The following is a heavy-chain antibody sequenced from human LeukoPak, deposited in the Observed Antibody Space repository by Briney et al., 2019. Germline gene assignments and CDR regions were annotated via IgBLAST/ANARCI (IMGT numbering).Heavy chain of an antibody. Sequence: SETLSLTCTVSGGSISSYYWSWIRQPPGKGLEWIGYIYYSGSTNYNPSLKSRVTISVDTSKNQFSLKLSSVTAADTAVYYCTRRGSSGSRGYFEYWGQGALGTASS. J-gene: IGHJ4*02. CDR3: TRRGSSGSRGYFEY. CDR2: IYYSGST. D-gene: IGHD6-13*01. CDR1: GGSISSYY. V-gene: IGHV4-59*08.